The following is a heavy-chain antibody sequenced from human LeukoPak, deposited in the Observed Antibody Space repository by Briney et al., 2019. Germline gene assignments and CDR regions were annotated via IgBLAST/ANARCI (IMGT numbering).Heavy chain of an antibody. CDR3: ARDRLTSYDTAMEYYYYYYGMDV. D-gene: IGHD5-18*01. CDR2: ISSSSSYI. J-gene: IGHJ6*02. Sequence: GGSLRLSCVASGFYFGGHAMHWLRQAPGKGLEWVSSISSSSSYIYYADSVKGRFTISRDNAKNSLYLQMNSLRAEDTAVYYCARDRLTSYDTAMEYYYYYYGMDVWGQGTTVTVSS. V-gene: IGHV3-21*01. CDR1: GFYFGGHA.